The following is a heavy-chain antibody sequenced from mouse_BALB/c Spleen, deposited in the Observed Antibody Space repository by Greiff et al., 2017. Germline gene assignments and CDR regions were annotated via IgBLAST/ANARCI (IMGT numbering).Heavy chain of an antibody. Sequence: VQLKESGGGLVQPGGSLKLSCAASGFTFSSYGMSWVRQTPDKRLELVATINSNGGSTYYPDSVKGRFTISRDNAKNALYLQMSSLKSEDTAMYYCARAGGGSYWYFDVWGAGTTVTVSS. D-gene: IGHD3-1*01. CDR1: GFTFSSYG. CDR2: INSNGGST. CDR3: ARAGGGSYWYFDV. V-gene: IGHV5-6-3*01. J-gene: IGHJ1*01.